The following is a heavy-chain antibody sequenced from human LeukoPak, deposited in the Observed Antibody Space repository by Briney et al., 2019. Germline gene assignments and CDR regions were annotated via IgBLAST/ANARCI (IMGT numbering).Heavy chain of an antibody. V-gene: IGHV3-30*02. D-gene: IGHD1-26*01. CDR2: IRYDGSNK. Sequence: GGSLRLSCAASGFTFSSYGMHWVRQAPGKGLEWVAFIRYDGSNKYYADSVKGRFTISRDNSKNTLYLQMNSLRAEDTAVYYCATYGIVGATYGLGFDYWGQGTLVTVSS. J-gene: IGHJ4*02. CDR1: GFTFSSYG. CDR3: ATYGIVGATYGLGFDY.